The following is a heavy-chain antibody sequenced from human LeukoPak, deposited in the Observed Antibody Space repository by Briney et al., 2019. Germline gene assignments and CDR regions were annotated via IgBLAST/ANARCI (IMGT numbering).Heavy chain of an antibody. J-gene: IGHJ4*02. CDR3: ASAVGGLLWFGEPRSFDY. D-gene: IGHD3-10*01. Sequence: PSETLSLTCAVYGGSFSGYYWSWIRQPPGKGLEWIGEINHSVNTNYIPSLKSRVTISKDTSKNQFYLKLSSVTAADTAVYYCASAVGGLLWFGEPRSFDYWGQGTLVTVSS. CDR1: GGSFSGYY. V-gene: IGHV4-34*01. CDR2: INHSVNT.